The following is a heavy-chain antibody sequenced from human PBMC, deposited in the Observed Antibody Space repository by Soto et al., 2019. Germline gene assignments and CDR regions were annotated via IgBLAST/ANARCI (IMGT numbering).Heavy chain of an antibody. CDR2: VYWDDSK. CDR1: GFSLSTRDVG. D-gene: IGHD2-2*01. Sequence: QITLNESGPTLVKPTQTLTLTCTFSGFSLSTRDVGVGWIRQPPGEALEWLGVVYWDDSKTYSPSLESRLTLTKDTSKNQVVLRMTKMDPEDTATYSCARCRGGVASFWGQGTLVTVSS. V-gene: IGHV2-5*02. J-gene: IGHJ4*02. CDR3: ARCRGGVASF.